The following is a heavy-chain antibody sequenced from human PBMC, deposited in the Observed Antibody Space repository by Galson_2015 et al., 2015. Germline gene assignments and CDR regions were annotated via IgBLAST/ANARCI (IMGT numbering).Heavy chain of an antibody. CDR3: AREPYCSGGSCCGFDY. V-gene: IGHV3-48*02. J-gene: IGHJ4*02. CDR2: ISSSSSTT. Sequence: SLRLSCAASGFTFSSYSMNWVRQAPGKGLEWVSYISSSSSTTYYADSVKGRFTISRDNAKNSLYLQMNSLRDEDTAVYYCAREPYCSGGSCCGFDYWGQGTLVTVSS. CDR1: GFTFSSYS. D-gene: IGHD2-15*01.